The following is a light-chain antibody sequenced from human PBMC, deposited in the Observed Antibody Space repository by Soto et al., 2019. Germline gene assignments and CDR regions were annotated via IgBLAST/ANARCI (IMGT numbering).Light chain of an antibody. Sequence: DIVMTQSPESLAVSLGERATINCRSSQSVLHTFNNKNYLGWFQQKPGQSPKLLIYWASTRESGVPDRFSGSGSGTDFTLTISSLQAEDVAVYYCQHYYSDPPWTFGQGTKVEI. CDR1: QSVLHTFNNKNY. CDR3: QHYYSDPPWT. V-gene: IGKV4-1*01. J-gene: IGKJ1*01. CDR2: WAS.